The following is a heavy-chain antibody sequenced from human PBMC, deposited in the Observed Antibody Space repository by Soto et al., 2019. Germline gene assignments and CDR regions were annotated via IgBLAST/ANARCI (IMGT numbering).Heavy chain of an antibody. V-gene: IGHV4-39*01. CDR3: ARAVGYGDYEDQYYFDY. D-gene: IGHD4-17*01. CDR1: GGSISSSSYY. J-gene: IGHJ4*02. CDR2: IYYSGST. Sequence: SETLSLTCTVSGGSISSSSYYWGWIRQPPGKGLEWIGSIYYSGSTYYNPSLKSRVTISVDTSKNQFSLKLSSVTAADTAVYYCARAVGYGDYEDQYYFDYWGQGTLVTVSS.